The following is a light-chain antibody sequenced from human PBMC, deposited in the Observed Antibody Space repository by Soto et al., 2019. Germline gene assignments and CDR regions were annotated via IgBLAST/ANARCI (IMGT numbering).Light chain of an antibody. CDR1: QSVSSY. Sequence: VLTQSPATLSLSPGERATLSCRASQSVSSYLAWYQQKPGQAPRLLIYDASNRATGIPARFSGSGSGTDFTLTITSLEPEDFAFYYCQQHSNWPPTFTFGPGTKVDIK. V-gene: IGKV3-11*01. CDR3: QQHSNWPPTFT. J-gene: IGKJ3*01. CDR2: DAS.